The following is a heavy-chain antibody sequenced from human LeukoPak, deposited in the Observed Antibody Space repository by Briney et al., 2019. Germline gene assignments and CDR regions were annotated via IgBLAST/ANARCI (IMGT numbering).Heavy chain of an antibody. CDR2: ISGSGGST. Sequence: GGSLRLSCAASGFTFSSYAMSWVRQAPGKGLEWVSAISGSGGSTYYADSVKGRFTISRDNSKNTLYLQMNSLRAEDTAVYYCAKDPRGVGYCSSTSCYDNCDYWGQGTLVTVSS. J-gene: IGHJ4*02. V-gene: IGHV3-23*01. D-gene: IGHD2-2*03. CDR3: AKDPRGVGYCSSTSCYDNCDY. CDR1: GFTFSSYA.